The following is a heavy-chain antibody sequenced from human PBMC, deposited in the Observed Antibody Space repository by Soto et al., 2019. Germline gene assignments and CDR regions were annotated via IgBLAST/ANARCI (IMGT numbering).Heavy chain of an antibody. Sequence: SETLSLTCVVYGESFNDYYWSWIRQPPGKALEWIGDVSRGGTTNYNPSLKSRVTISVDPPKNQFSLELNSVTAADTAVYYCARANPSRPDFWSQGSLVTVSS. CDR3: ARANPSRPDF. D-gene: IGHD6-6*01. V-gene: IGHV4-34*01. J-gene: IGHJ4*02. CDR2: VSRGGTT. CDR1: GESFNDYY.